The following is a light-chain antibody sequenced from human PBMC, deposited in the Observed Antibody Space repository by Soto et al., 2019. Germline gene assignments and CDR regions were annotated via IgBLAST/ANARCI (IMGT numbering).Light chain of an antibody. CDR3: QQHGSSPLT. CDR2: AAS. Sequence: EIVLTQSPGTLSLSPGERATLSCRASQSVGTSYLAWYQQKPGQAPRLLIYAASSRATDIPDRFTGSGSGTDFALTISRLEPEDFPVYFCQQHGSSPLTFGGGTKVEIK. V-gene: IGKV3-20*01. J-gene: IGKJ4*01. CDR1: QSVGTSY.